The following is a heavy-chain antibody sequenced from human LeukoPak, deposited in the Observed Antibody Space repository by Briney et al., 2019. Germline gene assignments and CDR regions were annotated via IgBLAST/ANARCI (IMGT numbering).Heavy chain of an antibody. CDR1: GYSFTSYW. CDR2: IYPGDSDT. J-gene: IGHJ5*02. D-gene: IGHD6-19*01. V-gene: IGHV5-51*01. Sequence: GESLKISCKGSGYSFTSYWIGWVRQMPGRGLEWMGIIYPGDSDTRYSPSFQGQVTISADKSIGTAYVQWSSLKASDTAMYYCARRVVVAGTNWFDPWGQGTLVTVS. CDR3: ARRVVVAGTNWFDP.